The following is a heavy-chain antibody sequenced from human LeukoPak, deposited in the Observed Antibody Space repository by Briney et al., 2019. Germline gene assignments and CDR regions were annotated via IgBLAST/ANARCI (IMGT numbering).Heavy chain of an antibody. CDR2: IRSSGNTI. J-gene: IGHJ4*02. CDR1: GFTFSSYN. V-gene: IGHV3-48*02. D-gene: IGHD1-26*01. Sequence: GGSLRLPCAASGFTFSSYNMNWVRQAPGKGLEWVSYIRSSGNTIYYADSVKGRFTISRDNAKNSVYLQMNSLRDEDTAVYYCARYGSYPEAFDYWGQGTLVTVSS. CDR3: ARYGSYPEAFDY.